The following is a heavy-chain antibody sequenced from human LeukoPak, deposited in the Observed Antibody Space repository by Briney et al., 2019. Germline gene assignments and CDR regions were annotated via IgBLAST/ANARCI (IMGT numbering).Heavy chain of an antibody. D-gene: IGHD5-18*01. CDR2: INSDGSST. Sequence: GGSLRLSCAASGFTFSSYWMHWVRQAPGKGLVWVSRINSDGSSTSYADSVKGRFTISRDNSKNTLYLQMNSLRAEDTAVYYCARTRGYSYGYDYWGQGTLVTVSS. CDR3: ARTRGYSYGYDY. V-gene: IGHV3-74*01. J-gene: IGHJ4*02. CDR1: GFTFSSYW.